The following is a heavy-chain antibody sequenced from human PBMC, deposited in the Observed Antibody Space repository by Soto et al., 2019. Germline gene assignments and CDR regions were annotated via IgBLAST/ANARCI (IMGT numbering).Heavy chain of an antibody. V-gene: IGHV4-39*02. D-gene: IGHD6-13*01. Sequence: SEILSLTCTVSGDSISSGTYYWAWVRQPPGKGLEWIGSMHYSGYTFYSPSLRSRVALSVDTSKNQFSLNVASVSAADTAVYYCTGEQYASSWTWGQGTLVTVSS. CDR3: TGEQYASSWT. CDR1: GDSISSGTYY. CDR2: MHYSGYT. J-gene: IGHJ5*02.